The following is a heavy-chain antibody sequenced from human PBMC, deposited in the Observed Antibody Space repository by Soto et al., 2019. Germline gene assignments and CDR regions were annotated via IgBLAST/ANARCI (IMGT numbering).Heavy chain of an antibody. CDR1: GFTFSSYG. V-gene: IGHV3-33*01. J-gene: IGHJ4*02. CDR3: ARVYGDYPIDY. D-gene: IGHD4-17*01. CDR2: IWYDGSNK. Sequence: QVQLVESGGGVVQPGRSLRLSCAASGFTFSSYGMHWVRQAPGKGLEWVAVIWYDGSNKYYADSVKGRFTISRDNSKNTLYLQMNSLRAEETAVYYCARVYGDYPIDYWGQGTLVTVSS.